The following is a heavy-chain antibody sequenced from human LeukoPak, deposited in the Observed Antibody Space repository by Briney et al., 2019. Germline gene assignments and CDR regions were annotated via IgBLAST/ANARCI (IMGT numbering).Heavy chain of an antibody. V-gene: IGHV1-18*01. CDR3: ARQCGSLCPFDY. CDR1: GYTFTTCG. D-gene: IGHD1-26*01. Sequence: ASVKVSCKASGYTFTTCGISWVRQAPGQGLEWMGWISAYNGNTNYAQKFQGRVTMTTDTSTSTAYMELRSLRSDDTAVYYCARQCGSLCPFDYWGQGTLVTVSS. CDR2: ISAYNGNT. J-gene: IGHJ4*02.